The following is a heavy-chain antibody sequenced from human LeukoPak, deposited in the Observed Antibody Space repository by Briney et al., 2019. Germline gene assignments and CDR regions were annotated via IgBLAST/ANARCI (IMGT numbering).Heavy chain of an antibody. CDR2: IYYSGST. V-gene: IGHV4-59*01. J-gene: IGHJ4*02. CDR3: ARATTYYFDY. CDR1: GGSISSYY. D-gene: IGHD1-14*01. Sequence: SETLSLTCTVSGGSISSYYWSWIRQPPGKGLEWIGYIYYSGSTNYNPSLKSRVTISVDTSKNQLSLKLSSVTAADTAVYYCARATTYYFDYWGQGTLVTVSS.